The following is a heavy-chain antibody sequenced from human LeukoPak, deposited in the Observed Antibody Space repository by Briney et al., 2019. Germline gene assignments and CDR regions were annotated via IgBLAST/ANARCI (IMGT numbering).Heavy chain of an antibody. V-gene: IGHV4-38-2*02. CDR1: GYSISSGYY. CDR3: ARDQLWTSNWYFDL. CDR2: IYHSGST. J-gene: IGHJ2*01. D-gene: IGHD5-18*01. Sequence: SETLSLTCAVSGYSISSGYYWGWIRQPLGKGLEWIGSIYHSGSTYYNPSLKSRVTISVDTSKNQFSLKLSSVTAADTAVYYCARDQLWTSNWYFDLWGRGTLVTVSS.